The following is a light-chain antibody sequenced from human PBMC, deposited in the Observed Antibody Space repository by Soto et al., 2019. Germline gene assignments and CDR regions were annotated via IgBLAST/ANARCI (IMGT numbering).Light chain of an antibody. CDR3: SSYTSSSTWV. J-gene: IGLJ3*02. V-gene: IGLV2-14*01. CDR1: SSDVGGYNY. CDR2: DVS. Sequence: QSALTQPASVSGSPGQSITISCTGTSSDVGGYNYFSCYQQHPGKAPKLMIYDVSNRPSGVSNRFSGSKSGNTASLTISGLQAEDEADYYCSSYTSSSTWVFSGGTKLTVL.